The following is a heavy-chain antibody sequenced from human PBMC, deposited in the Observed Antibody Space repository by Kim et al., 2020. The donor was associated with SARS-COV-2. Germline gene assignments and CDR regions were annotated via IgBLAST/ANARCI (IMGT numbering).Heavy chain of an antibody. CDR2: IHYSGST. J-gene: IGHJ5*02. Sequence: SETLSLTCTVSGGSISSSVYYWGWIRQPPGKGLEWIASIHYSGSTYYNPSLKSRVTISVDASKNQFSLKVSSVTAADTAVYYCARRDCSGGSCYFDPWGQGTLVTVSS. V-gene: IGHV4-39*01. D-gene: IGHD2-15*01. CDR1: GGSISSSVYY. CDR3: ARRDCSGGSCYFDP.